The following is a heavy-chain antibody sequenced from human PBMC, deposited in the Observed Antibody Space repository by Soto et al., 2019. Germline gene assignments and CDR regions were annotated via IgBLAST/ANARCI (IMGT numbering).Heavy chain of an antibody. V-gene: IGHV1-46*01. CDR1: GNTFTSYY. D-gene: IGHD3-22*01. Sequence: GASVKVSCKASGNTFTSYYMHWVRQAPGQGLEWMGIINPSGGSTRYAQKFQGRVTMTRDTSTSTVYMELSSLRSEDTAVYYCACGLIYDGSGYFFDYWGQGSLVTGSS. CDR3: ACGLIYDGSGYFFDY. CDR2: INPSGGST. J-gene: IGHJ4*02.